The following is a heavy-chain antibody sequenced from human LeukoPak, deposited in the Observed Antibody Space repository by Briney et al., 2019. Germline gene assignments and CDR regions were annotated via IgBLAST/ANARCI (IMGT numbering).Heavy chain of an antibody. CDR1: GGSFSGYY. CDR2: INHSGST. D-gene: IGHD2-21*02. V-gene: IGHV4-34*01. CDR3: AGGLYCGGDCYRTAFDI. J-gene: IGHJ3*02. Sequence: SETLSLTCAVYGGSFSGYYWSWIRQPPGKGLEWIGEINHSGSTNYNPSLKSRVTISVDTSKNQFSLKLSSVTAADTAVYYCAGGLYCGGDCYRTAFDIWGQGTMVTVSS.